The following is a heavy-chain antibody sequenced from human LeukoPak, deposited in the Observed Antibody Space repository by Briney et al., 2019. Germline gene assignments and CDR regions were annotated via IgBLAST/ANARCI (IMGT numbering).Heavy chain of an antibody. J-gene: IGHJ4*02. Sequence: GGSLRLSCAASGFTFSSYAMSWVRQAPGKGLEWVSAISGSGGSTYYADSVKGRFTISRDNSKNTLYLQMNSLRAEDTAVYYCAKMPVSYGSGWTNFDYWGQGTLVTVSS. CDR1: GFTFSSYA. CDR2: ISGSGGST. D-gene: IGHD6-19*01. CDR3: AKMPVSYGSGWTNFDY. V-gene: IGHV3-23*01.